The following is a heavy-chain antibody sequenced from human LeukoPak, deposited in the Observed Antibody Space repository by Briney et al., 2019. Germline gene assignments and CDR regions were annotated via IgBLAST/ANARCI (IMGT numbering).Heavy chain of an antibody. J-gene: IGHJ4*02. D-gene: IGHD1-26*01. Sequence: GGSLRLSCAASELTVSSNYMSWVRQAPGKGLEWVSVIYSGGRTYYADSVKGRFTISRDNSKNTLYLQMNSLRAEDTAVYYCARVGVVGFDYFDYWGQGTLVTVSS. CDR3: ARVGVVGFDYFDY. CDR1: ELTVSSNY. V-gene: IGHV3-66*01. CDR2: IYSGGRT.